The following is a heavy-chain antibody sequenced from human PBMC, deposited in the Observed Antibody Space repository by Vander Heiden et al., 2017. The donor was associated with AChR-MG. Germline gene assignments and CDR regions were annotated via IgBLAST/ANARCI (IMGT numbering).Heavy chain of an antibody. J-gene: IGHJ4*02. Sequence: QVTLKESGPVLVKPTETLTLTCTVSGFSLSNARMGVSWIRQPPGKALEWLAHIFSNDEKSYSTSLKSRLTISKDTSKSQVVLTMTNMDPVDTATYYCARICPLWEWDPIGSYYFGYWGQGTLVTVSS. D-gene: IGHD1-26*01. CDR3: ARICPLWEWDPIGSYYFGY. CDR2: IFSNDEK. V-gene: IGHV2-26*01. CDR1: GFSLSNARMG.